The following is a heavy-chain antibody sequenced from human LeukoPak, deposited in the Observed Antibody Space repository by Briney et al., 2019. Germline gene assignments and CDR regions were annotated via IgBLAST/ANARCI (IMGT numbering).Heavy chain of an antibody. D-gene: IGHD4-23*01. CDR1: GFTFSSYG. CDR2: ISGSGGST. CDR3: ARGTLGPQNYGGNSVTYAFDI. J-gene: IGHJ3*02. V-gene: IGHV3-23*01. Sequence: GGSLRLSCAASGFTFSSYGMSWVRQAPGKGLEWVSAISGSGGSTYYADSVKGRFTISRDNSKNTLYLQMNSLRAEDTAVYYCARGTLGPQNYGGNSVTYAFDIWGQGTMVTVSS.